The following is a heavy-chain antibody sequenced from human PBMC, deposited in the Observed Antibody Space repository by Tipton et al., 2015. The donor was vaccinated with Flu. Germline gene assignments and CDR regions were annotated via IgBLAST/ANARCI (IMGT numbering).Heavy chain of an antibody. V-gene: IGHV4-30-4*08. Sequence: TLFLTCTVSGGSISSGTYCWNWIRQHPGKGLEWIGYMCNSGSTYYNPSLKSRVTISVDTSKNQFSLKVFSVTAADTAVYYCARRDYSNYVSDPKNWFDPWGQGILVTVSS. CDR2: MCNSGST. CDR3: ARRDYSNYVSDPKNWFDP. D-gene: IGHD4-11*01. J-gene: IGHJ5*02. CDR1: GGSISSGTYC.